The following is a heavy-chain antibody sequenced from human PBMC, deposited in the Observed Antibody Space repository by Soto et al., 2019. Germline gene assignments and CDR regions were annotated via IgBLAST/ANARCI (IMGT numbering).Heavy chain of an antibody. Sequence: AGGSLRLSCAASGFTFSSYAMSWVRQAPGKGLEWVSAISGSGGSTYYADSVKGRFTISRDNSKNTLYLQMNSLRAEDTAVYYCAKTHHYYYYMDVWGKGTTVTVSS. CDR2: ISGSGGST. J-gene: IGHJ6*03. CDR3: AKTHHYYYYMDV. CDR1: GFTFSSYA. V-gene: IGHV3-23*01.